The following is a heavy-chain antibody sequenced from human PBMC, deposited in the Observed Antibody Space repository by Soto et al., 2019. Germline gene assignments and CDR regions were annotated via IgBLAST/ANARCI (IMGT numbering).Heavy chain of an antibody. Sequence: QVQLVESGGGVVQPGRSLRLSCAASGFTFSSYGMHWVRQAPGKGLEWVAVIWYDGSNKYYADSVKGRFTISRDNSKKTLYLQMNSLRAEDTAVYYCARDNGDYGDYSHDAFDIWGQGTMVTVSS. CDR2: IWYDGSNK. V-gene: IGHV3-33*01. CDR1: GFTFSSYG. CDR3: ARDNGDYGDYSHDAFDI. D-gene: IGHD4-17*01. J-gene: IGHJ3*02.